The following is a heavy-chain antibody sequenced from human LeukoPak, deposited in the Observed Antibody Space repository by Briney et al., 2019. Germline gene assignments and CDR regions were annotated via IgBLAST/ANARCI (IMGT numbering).Heavy chain of an antibody. CDR3: ARDYEDKVWFEHMDV. CDR2: ISSTGSRI. J-gene: IGHJ6*02. D-gene: IGHD3-10*01. CDR1: GFTFSSYA. Sequence: PGGSLRLSCAASGFTFSSYAMSWVRQAPGKGLEWVSYISSTGSRIYYADSVKGRFTISRDNAKNLLYLQMSSLRDEDTAVYYCARDYEDKVWFEHMDVWGQGTTVTVSS. V-gene: IGHV3-48*02.